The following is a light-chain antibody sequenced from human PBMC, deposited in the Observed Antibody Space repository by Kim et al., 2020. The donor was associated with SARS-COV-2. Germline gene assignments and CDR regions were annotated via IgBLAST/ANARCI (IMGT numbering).Light chain of an antibody. Sequence: VSPGQTARITCSGDALPEKQTYWYQQKSGQAPLLVIYKDSERPSGIPGRFSGSSSGTTVTLTISGVQAEDDADYYCQSADGSGTYVFGTGTQLTVL. CDR3: QSADGSGTYV. CDR2: KDS. CDR1: ALPEKQ. V-gene: IGLV3-25*03. J-gene: IGLJ1*01.